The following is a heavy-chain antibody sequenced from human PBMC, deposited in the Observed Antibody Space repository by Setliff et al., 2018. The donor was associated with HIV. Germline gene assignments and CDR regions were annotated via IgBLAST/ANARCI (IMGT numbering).Heavy chain of an antibody. Sequence: GESLKISCKGSGYSFTNYWIGWVRQVPGKGLEWMGIIYPGDSDTRYSPSFQGQVTISADKSIGTAYLQWSSLKASDTAMYYCARLSGLYYYDSSGYYYGHYFDYWGQGTLVTVSS. V-gene: IGHV5-51*01. D-gene: IGHD3-22*01. CDR2: IYPGDSDT. CDR3: ARLSGLYYYDSSGYYYGHYFDY. CDR1: GYSFTNYW. J-gene: IGHJ4*02.